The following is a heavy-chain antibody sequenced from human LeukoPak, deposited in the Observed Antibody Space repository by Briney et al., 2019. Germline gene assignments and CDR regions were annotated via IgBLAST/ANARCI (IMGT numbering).Heavy chain of an antibody. Sequence: GGSLTLSCAASGCTFSSYWMSWVRQAAGKGLEWVGNINQDGSEKYSVGSVKGRFTISRDNAKNSLYLQMNSLRAEDTAVYYCARDLPLDVGFGERPDAFDIWGQGTMVTVSS. CDR3: ARDLPLDVGFGERPDAFDI. CDR2: INQDGSEK. D-gene: IGHD3-10*01. V-gene: IGHV3-7*01. CDR1: GCTFSSYW. J-gene: IGHJ3*02.